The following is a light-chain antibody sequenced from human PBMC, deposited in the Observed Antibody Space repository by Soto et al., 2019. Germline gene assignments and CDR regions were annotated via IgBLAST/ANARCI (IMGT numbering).Light chain of an antibody. Sequence: DTQITQSPSSLSASVGDSVTITCRASESIRTYLNWYQQKPGKAPKLLIYTASNLQSGVPSRFSGRGSGTEFTLTINGLQPDDFASYYCQQSYTSLSFGGGTKVDTK. CDR3: QQSYTSLS. CDR2: TAS. CDR1: ESIRTY. V-gene: IGKV1-39*01. J-gene: IGKJ4*01.